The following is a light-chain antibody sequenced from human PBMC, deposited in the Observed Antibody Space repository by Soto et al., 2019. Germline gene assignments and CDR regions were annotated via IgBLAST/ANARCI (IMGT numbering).Light chain of an antibody. V-gene: IGKV3D-15*01. CDR1: QNININ. J-gene: IGKJ4*01. Sequence: EIVMTQSPLTLSVSPGERATLSCRASQNININLAWYQQRPGQAPRVLIYGASSRASGIPDRFSGSGSGTDFTLTINRLEPDDFAFYYCQQYKDWPLLTFGGGTRVEIK. CDR3: QQYKDWPLLT. CDR2: GAS.